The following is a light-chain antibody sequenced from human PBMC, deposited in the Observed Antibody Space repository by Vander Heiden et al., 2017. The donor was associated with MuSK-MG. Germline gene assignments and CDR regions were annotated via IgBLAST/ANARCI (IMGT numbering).Light chain of an antibody. V-gene: IGKV1-39*01. CDR2: AAS. J-gene: IGKJ2*01. CDR1: QSISSY. CDR3: QQSDSTPFT. Sequence: DIQMTQSPSSLSASVGDRVTITCRASQSISSYLNWYQQKPGKAPKLLIYAASSLQSGVPSRFSGSASGTDFTLTISMLHPEDFATYYCQQSDSTPFTFGQGTKMEIK.